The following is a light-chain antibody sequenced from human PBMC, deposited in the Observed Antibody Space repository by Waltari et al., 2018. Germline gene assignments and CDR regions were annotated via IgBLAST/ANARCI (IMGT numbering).Light chain of an antibody. CDR3: QQYDVWWT. V-gene: IGKV3-15*01. Sequence: ERVMTQSPATLSVSAGEKVTLSCRASQSVLNHVAWFQQKPGQPPRLLIYDASTRATGVPARFSGRGSGTEFTLTISGLQSEDFAVYYCQQYDVWWTFGQGTKVEIK. CDR2: DAS. J-gene: IGKJ1*01. CDR1: QSVLNH.